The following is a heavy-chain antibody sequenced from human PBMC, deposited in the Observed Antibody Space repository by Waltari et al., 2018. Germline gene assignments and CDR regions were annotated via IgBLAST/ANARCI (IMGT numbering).Heavy chain of an antibody. D-gene: IGHD3-10*02. V-gene: IGHV4-39*01. Sequence: QLQLQESGPGLVKPSKTLSLTCTVSGGSISSSSYYWGWIRQPPGKGLEWIGSVYYSGSTYYNPSLKSRVTISVDTSKNQFSLKLSAVTAADTAVYFCARCSGAYYSDFDYWGQGTLVIVSS. CDR3: ARCSGAYYSDFDY. CDR1: GGSISSSSYY. J-gene: IGHJ4*02. CDR2: VYYSGST.